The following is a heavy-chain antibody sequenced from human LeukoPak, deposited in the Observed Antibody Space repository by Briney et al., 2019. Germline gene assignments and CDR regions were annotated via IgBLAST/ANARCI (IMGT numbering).Heavy chain of an antibody. J-gene: IGHJ4*02. CDR1: GFTFSSYG. CDR2: IKADGSEK. V-gene: IGHV3-7*05. Sequence: GGSLRLSCAASGFTFSSYGMHWVRQPPGKGLEWVANIKADGSEKYYVDSVKGRFTISRDDAKRTVDLQMDNLRAEDTAIYYCAYRNNFEYWGQGALVTVSS. D-gene: IGHD1-26*01. CDR3: AYRNNFEY.